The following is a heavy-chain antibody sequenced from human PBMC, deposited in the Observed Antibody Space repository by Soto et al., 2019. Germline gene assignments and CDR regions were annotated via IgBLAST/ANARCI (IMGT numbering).Heavy chain of an antibody. CDR1: GFTFSSHA. Sequence: LRLSCAGSGFTFSSHAMNWIRQAPGQGLEWVAVISYDGSTKYCADSGKGRFTISRDNSKNTVYLQLNSLRTDDTAVYYCARAQSSTVITSSHFDPWGQGTLVTVSS. D-gene: IGHD4-17*01. V-gene: IGHV3-30-3*01. J-gene: IGHJ5*02. CDR3: ARAQSSTVITSSHFDP. CDR2: ISYDGSTK.